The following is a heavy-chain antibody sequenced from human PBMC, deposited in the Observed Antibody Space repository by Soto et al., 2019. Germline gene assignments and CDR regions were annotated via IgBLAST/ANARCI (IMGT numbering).Heavy chain of an antibody. Sequence: SVKVSCKASGFTFTSSAVQWVRQARGQRLEWMGWIVVGSGNTNYAQKFQERVTITRDMSTSTAYMELSSLRSEDTAVYYCARAPNSIIAAAGTYWFDPWGQGTLVTVSS. J-gene: IGHJ5*02. CDR1: GFTFTSSA. CDR2: IVVGSGNT. D-gene: IGHD6-13*01. V-gene: IGHV1-58*01. CDR3: ARAPNSIIAAAGTYWFDP.